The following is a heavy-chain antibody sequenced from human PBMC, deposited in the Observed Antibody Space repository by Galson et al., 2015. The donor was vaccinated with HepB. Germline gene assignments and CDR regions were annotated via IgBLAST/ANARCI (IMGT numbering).Heavy chain of an antibody. V-gene: IGHV3-23*01. CDR1: GFTFSSYA. CDR3: EKSLGFGELYIDYFDY. CDR2: ISGSGGST. Sequence: SRRLSCAASGFTFSSYAMSWVRQAPVKGLEWVSAISGSGGSTYYADSVKGRFTISRDNSKNTLYLQMNSQRAEDTAVYYCEKSLGFGELYIDYFDYWGQGTLVTVSS. J-gene: IGHJ4*02. D-gene: IGHD3-10*01.